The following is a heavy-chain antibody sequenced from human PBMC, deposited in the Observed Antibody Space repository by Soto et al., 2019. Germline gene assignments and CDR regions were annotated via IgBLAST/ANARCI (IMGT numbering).Heavy chain of an antibody. D-gene: IGHD4-17*01. J-gene: IGHJ6*02. V-gene: IGHV3-30-3*01. CDR3: ARDTFSRWSVTNPYYFYFGLDV. CDR1: GFTFSSYA. CDR2: ISYDGNIK. Sequence: QVQLVESGGGVVQPGRSLRLSCAASGFTFSSYAMHWVRQAPGKGLEWVAVISYDGNIKYYPDSVKGRFTISRDNSKDTLYLQMNTLRAEDTAVYSCARDTFSRWSVTNPYYFYFGLDVWGQGTTVTVSS.